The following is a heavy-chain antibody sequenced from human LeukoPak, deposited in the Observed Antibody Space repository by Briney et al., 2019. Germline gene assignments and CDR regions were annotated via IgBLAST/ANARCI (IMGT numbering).Heavy chain of an antibody. CDR3: ARGDPHNWFDP. V-gene: IGHV3-74*01. CDR2: INSDGCST. J-gene: IGHJ5*02. Sequence: GGSLRLSCAASGFTFSSYWMHWVRQAPGKGLVWVSHINSDGCSTTYADSVKGRFTISRDNAKNTLYLQMNSLRAEDTALYYCARGDPHNWFDPWGQGTLVTVSS. CDR1: GFTFSSYW. D-gene: IGHD3-16*01.